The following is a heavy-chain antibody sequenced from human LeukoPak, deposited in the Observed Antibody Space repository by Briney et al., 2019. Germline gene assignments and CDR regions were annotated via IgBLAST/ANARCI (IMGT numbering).Heavy chain of an antibody. CDR3: ARGENYDFWSGSVSFDY. J-gene: IGHJ4*02. CDR1: GGSMRRYY. Sequence: PSETLSLTCSVSGGSMRRYYWTWIRQPPGKGLEWIGYIYYSGSTNYNPSLKSRVTISVDTSKNQFSLKLSSVTAADTAVYYCARGENYDFWSGSVSFDYWGQGTLVTVSS. V-gene: IGHV4-59*01. CDR2: IYYSGST. D-gene: IGHD3-3*01.